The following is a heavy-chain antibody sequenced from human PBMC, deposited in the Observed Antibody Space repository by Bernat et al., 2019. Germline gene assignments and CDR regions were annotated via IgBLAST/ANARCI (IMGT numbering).Heavy chain of an antibody. Sequence: EVQLVQAGAEVKKPGESLKISCKGSGYSFTSYWIGWVRQMPGKGLEWMGIIYPGDSDTRDSPSFPGHVTLSADKSIRTASLPWSSLKASHTAMSFCARLTYAMGASVWGSSRYTGTYFASWGQGTLVTVSS. V-gene: IGHV5-51*01. J-gene: IGHJ4*02. CDR3: ARLTYAMGASVWGSSRYTGTYFAS. CDR2: IYPGDSDT. D-gene: IGHD3-16*02. CDR1: GYSFTSYW.